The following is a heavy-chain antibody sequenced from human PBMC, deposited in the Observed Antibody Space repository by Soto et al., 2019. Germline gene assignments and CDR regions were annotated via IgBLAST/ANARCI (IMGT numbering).Heavy chain of an antibody. CDR1: GHTLTEFS. Sequence: GASVKVSCKISGHTLTEFSIHWVRQAPGKGLEWMGGFDPEGGEAIYAQKWHGRVTVTEDTVTDTAYMELSSLRSEDTAVYYCARARTDLGDYYYGMDVWGQGTTVTVSS. V-gene: IGHV1-24*01. CDR3: ARARTDLGDYYYGMDV. J-gene: IGHJ6*02. D-gene: IGHD3-16*01. CDR2: FDPEGGEA.